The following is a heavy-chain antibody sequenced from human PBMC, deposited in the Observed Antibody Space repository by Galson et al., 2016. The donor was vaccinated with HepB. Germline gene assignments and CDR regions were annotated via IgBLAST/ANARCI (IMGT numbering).Heavy chain of an antibody. CDR1: GGSISSGGYY. CDR3: ARGSNCSGGRCFWIDP. J-gene: IGHJ5*02. Sequence: TLSLTCTVSGGSISSGGYYWTWIRQHPGKGLEWIGYIYYSGSTYYNSSLKSRVIISVDTSKNQLSLMLSSVTAADTAVYYCARGSNCSGGRCFWIDPWGQGTLVTVTS. D-gene: IGHD2-15*01. V-gene: IGHV4-31*03. CDR2: IYYSGST.